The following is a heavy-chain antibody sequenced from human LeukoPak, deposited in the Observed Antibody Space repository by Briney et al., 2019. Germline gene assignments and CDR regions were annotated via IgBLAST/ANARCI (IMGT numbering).Heavy chain of an antibody. J-gene: IGHJ4*02. CDR3: ARDRGGGFDLAFFDH. CDR1: GGSFSTYA. D-gene: IGHD5-12*01. V-gene: IGHV1-69*04. CDR2: LIPVLGMS. Sequence: VASVNVSCKSSGGSFSTYAVNWVRQAPGQRLEWMGRLIPVLGMSHYAPGFQGRVTLTADRSTNTAYMELDRLTSDDTAVYFCARDRGGGFDLAFFDHWGQGTLVTVSS.